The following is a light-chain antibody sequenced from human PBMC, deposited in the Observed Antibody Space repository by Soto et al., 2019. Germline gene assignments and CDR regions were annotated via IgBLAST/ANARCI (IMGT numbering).Light chain of an antibody. V-gene: IGKV1-5*03. CDR1: QSISSW. Sequence: DIQMTQSPSTLSASVGDRVTITCRASQSISSWLAWYQQKPGKAPKLLIYKASSLESGVPSRFSGSGSGTEFTLTISSLQPDDFATYYCQQYTSNNALTFGGGTKVEIK. J-gene: IGKJ4*01. CDR2: KAS. CDR3: QQYTSNNALT.